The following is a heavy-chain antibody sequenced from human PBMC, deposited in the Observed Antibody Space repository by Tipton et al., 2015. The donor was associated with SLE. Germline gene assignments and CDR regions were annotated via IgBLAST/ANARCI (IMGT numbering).Heavy chain of an antibody. J-gene: IGHJ6*03. CDR3: ARGGVDYYYYYMDV. CDR2: TYYRSKWYN. Sequence: QLVQSGPEVKPSQTLSLTCAISGDSVSSNSAAWNWIGQSPSRGLEWLGRTYYRSKWYNDYAVSVKSRITINPDTSKNQFSLQLNSVTPEDTTVYYCARGGVDYYYYYMDVWGKGTTVTVSS. D-gene: IGHD2-8*01. V-gene: IGHV6-1*01. CDR1: GDSVSSNSAA.